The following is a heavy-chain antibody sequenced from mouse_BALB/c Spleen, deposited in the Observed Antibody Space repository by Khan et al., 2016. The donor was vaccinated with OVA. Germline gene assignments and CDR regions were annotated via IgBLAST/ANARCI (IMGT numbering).Heavy chain of an antibody. CDR2: IYPGNGDI. V-gene: IGHV1-5*01. D-gene: IGHD1-1*02. Sequence: VQLKQSGTVLARPGASVKMSCKASGYTFTSYWMHWVKQRPGQGLEWIGAIYPGNGDINYNQKFKGKAKLTAVTSTSTAYMELNSLTNEDSAVYCCTRNGLGRYESWDYWGPGTTLTVSS. CDR3: TRNGLGRYESWDY. CDR1: GYTFTSYW. J-gene: IGHJ2*01.